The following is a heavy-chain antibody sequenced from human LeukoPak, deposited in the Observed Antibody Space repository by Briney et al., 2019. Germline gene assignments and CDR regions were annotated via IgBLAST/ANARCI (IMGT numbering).Heavy chain of an antibody. CDR2: IYYSGST. D-gene: IGHD1-26*01. J-gene: IGHJ4*02. CDR1: GGSISSYY. Sequence: SETLSLTCTVSGGSISSYYWSWIRQPPGEGLEWIGYIYYSGSTNYNPSLKSRVTISVDTSKNQFSLKLSSVTAADTAVYYCARVRPGGSQYFDYWGQGILVTVSS. V-gene: IGHV4-59*01. CDR3: ARVRPGGSQYFDY.